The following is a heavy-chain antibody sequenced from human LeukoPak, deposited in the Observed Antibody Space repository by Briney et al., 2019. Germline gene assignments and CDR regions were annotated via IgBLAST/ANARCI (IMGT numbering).Heavy chain of an antibody. V-gene: IGHV4-61*01. CDR2: IYYSGST. D-gene: IGHD5-18*01. Sequence: SETLSLTCTVSGGSVNSGSYSWSWIRQPPGKGLEWIGYIYYSGSTNYNPSLKSRVTISVDTSKNQFSLKLSSVTAADTAVYYCAREQLWFCDYWGQGTLVTVSS. CDR1: GGSVNSGSYS. J-gene: IGHJ4*02. CDR3: AREQLWFCDY.